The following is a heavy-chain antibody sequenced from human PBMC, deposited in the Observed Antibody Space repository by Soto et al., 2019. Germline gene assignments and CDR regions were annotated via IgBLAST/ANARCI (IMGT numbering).Heavy chain of an antibody. D-gene: IGHD5-12*01. CDR1: GFSLSTSGMC. V-gene: IGHV2-70*11. Sequence: SGPTLVNPTQTLTLTCTFSGFSLSTSGMCVSWIRQPPGKALEWLARIDWDYDKYYSTSLKTRLTISKDTSKNQVVLTMTNMDPVDTATYYCARIGGYSSYDYFDYWGQGTLVTVSS. CDR2: IDWDYDK. J-gene: IGHJ4*02. CDR3: ARIGGYSSYDYFDY.